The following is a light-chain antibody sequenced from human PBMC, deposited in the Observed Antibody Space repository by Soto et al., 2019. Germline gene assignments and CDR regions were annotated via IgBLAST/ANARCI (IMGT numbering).Light chain of an antibody. V-gene: IGKV4-1*01. CDR2: WAS. Sequence: DIVMTQSPDSLAGSRGERATINCKSSQSVLFSSNNKNYLAWHQQKPGQPPNLLISWASTRDSGVPDRFSGSGSGTEFTLTISSLQAEDVAVYYCQQYYSTPYTFGQGTKVDIK. CDR3: QQYYSTPYT. CDR1: QSVLFSSNNKNY. J-gene: IGKJ2*01.